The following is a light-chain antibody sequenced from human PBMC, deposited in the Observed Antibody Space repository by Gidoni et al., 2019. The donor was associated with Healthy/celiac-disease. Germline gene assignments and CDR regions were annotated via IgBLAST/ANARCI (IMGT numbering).Light chain of an antibody. CDR2: DSN. V-gene: IGLV1-51*01. J-gene: IGLJ1*01. CDR1: NSNIGSNY. CDR3: ATWDTSLSTYV. Sequence: QSVLTQPPSVSAAPGQTVTISCSGSNSNIGSNYVSWYQQLPGTTPKLLIYDSNQRPSGIPDRFSGSKSGASATLGITGLQTGHEADYYCATWDTSLSTYVFGTGTKVTVL.